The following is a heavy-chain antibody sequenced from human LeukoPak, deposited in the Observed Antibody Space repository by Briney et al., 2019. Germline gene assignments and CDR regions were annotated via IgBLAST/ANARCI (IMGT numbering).Heavy chain of an antibody. D-gene: IGHD3-3*01. CDR1: GDFFTTSHW. Sequence: SGTLSLTCAVSGDFFTTSHWWSWVRQPPGKGLEWIGEISEGGMTNFNPSLQSRVTMSLDKSKRQFSLKLTSVTAADTATYFCARVIPHGWRQNDFWGQGTLVTVSS. J-gene: IGHJ4*02. CDR2: ISEGGMT. CDR3: ARVIPHGWRQNDF. V-gene: IGHV4-4*02.